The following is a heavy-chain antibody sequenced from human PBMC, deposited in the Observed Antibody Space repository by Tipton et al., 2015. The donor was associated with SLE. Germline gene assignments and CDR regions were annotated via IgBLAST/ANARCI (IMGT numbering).Heavy chain of an antibody. CDR3: SRSLAVSGTFDY. J-gene: IGHJ4*02. V-gene: IGHV4-34*01. CDR1: GGSSGGYY. Sequence: GLVKPSQTLSLTCAVYGGSSGGYYCNWIRQSPGKGLEWIGYIHYTGSTNYNPSLKSRLIMSLDTSKNQVSLNLTSVTAADTAVYYCSRSLAVSGTFDYWGRGTPVTVSS. CDR2: IHYTGST. D-gene: IGHD6-19*01.